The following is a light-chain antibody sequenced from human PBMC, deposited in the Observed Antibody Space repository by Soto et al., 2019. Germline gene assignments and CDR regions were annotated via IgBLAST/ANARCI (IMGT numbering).Light chain of an antibody. CDR2: DAV. Sequence: IVLTQSPVTLSLSPGERATLSCRASQSVTGTNLAWYQQRAGQAPRLLIYDAVRRATGIPARFSGSGYGTGFSLTTSRPAPEDFAVYYCSKYGSSLGSFGQGRKVDLK. J-gene: IGKJ2*03. V-gene: IGKV3-20*01. CDR3: SKYGSSLGS. CDR1: QSVTGTN.